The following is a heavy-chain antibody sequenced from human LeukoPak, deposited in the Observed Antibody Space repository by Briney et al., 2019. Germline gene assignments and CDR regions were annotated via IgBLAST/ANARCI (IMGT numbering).Heavy chain of an antibody. CDR2: IYTSGST. D-gene: IGHD2-2*01. J-gene: IGHJ3*02. CDR1: GGSISSYF. V-gene: IGHV4-4*09. Sequence: SETLSLTCTVSGGSISSYFWNWIRQPPGKGQEWIGYIYTSGSTNYNPSLKSRVSMSVDTSKNQFSLKLSSVTAADTAVYYCARRLSAAPLGAFDIWGQGTMVTVSS. CDR3: ARRLSAAPLGAFDI.